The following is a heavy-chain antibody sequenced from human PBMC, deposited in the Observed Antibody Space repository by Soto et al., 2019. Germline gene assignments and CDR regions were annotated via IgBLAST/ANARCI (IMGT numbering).Heavy chain of an antibody. CDR3: AHRRVLLVALYFGY. Sequence: QITLKESGPTLVKPTQTLTLTCTFSGFSLSTSGVGVGWIRQPPGKALEWLALIYWDDDKQYSPSLKSRLTVTKDTSKNHVVLTMTNMDPVDTATYCCAHRRVLLVALYFGYWGQGTLVTVSS. V-gene: IGHV2-5*02. D-gene: IGHD2-15*01. J-gene: IGHJ4*02. CDR1: GFSLSTSGVG. CDR2: IYWDDDK.